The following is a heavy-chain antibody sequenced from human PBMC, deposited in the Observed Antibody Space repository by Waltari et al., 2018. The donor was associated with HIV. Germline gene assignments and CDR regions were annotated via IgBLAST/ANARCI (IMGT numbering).Heavy chain of an antibody. CDR3: ARDEVDTAMATSYFDY. CDR2: ISSSGSTI. CDR1: GFTFSSYE. J-gene: IGHJ4*02. V-gene: IGHV3-48*03. Sequence: EVQLVESGGGLVQPGGSLRLSCAASGFTFSSYEMNWVRQAPGKGLEWVSYISSSGSTIYCADSVKGRFTISRDNAKNSLYLQMNSLRAEDTAVYYCARDEVDTAMATSYFDYWGQGTLVTVSS. D-gene: IGHD5-18*01.